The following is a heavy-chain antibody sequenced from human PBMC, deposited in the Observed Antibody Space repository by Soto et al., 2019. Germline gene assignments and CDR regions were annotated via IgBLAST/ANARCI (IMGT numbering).Heavy chain of an antibody. J-gene: IGHJ6*02. CDR3: ARANSRYCSSTSCYSHLGYYYYYGMDV. V-gene: IGHV1-69*06. CDR2: IIPIFGTA. CDR1: GGTFSSYA. Sequence: SVKASCKASGGTFSSYAISWVRQAPGQGLEWMGGIIPIFGTANYAQKFQGRVTITADKSTSTAYMELSSLRSEDTAVYYCARANSRYCSSTSCYSHLGYYYYYGMDVWGQGTTVTVSS. D-gene: IGHD2-2*01.